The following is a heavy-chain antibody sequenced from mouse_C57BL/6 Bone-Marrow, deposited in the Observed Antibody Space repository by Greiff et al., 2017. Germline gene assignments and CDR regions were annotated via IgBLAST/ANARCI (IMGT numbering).Heavy chain of an antibody. V-gene: IGHV5-6*01. CDR2: ISSGGSYT. CDR3: ARQIYSSYHGIAY. D-gene: IGHD2-5*01. J-gene: IGHJ3*01. Sequence: EVQRVESGGDLVKPGGSLKLSCAASGFTFSSYGMSWVRQTPDKRLEWVATISSGGSYTYYPDSVKGRFTIARDNAKNTLYLQLSSLKSEDTAMYYCARQIYSSYHGIAYWGQGTLVTVSA. CDR1: GFTFSSYG.